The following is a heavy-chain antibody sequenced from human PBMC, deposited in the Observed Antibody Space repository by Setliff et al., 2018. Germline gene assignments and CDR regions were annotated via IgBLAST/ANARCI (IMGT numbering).Heavy chain of an antibody. D-gene: IGHD3-3*01. CDR2: IFYGGST. Sequence: SETLSLTCTVSGASISSSSYYWAWIRQPPGRGLELIGSIFYGGSTYYNPSLKSRVTISIDASKNQFSLKLDSVTAADTAVYYCARTDDYCNFYAYWGQGTLVTVSS. CDR1: GASISSSSYY. J-gene: IGHJ4*02. V-gene: IGHV4-39*07. CDR3: ARTDDYCNFYAY.